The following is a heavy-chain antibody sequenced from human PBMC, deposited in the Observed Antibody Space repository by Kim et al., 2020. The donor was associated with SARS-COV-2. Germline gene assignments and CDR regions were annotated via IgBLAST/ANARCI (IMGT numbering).Heavy chain of an antibody. Sequence: GGSLRLSCAASGFTFSSYSMNWVRQAPGKGLEWVSSISSSSSYIDYADSVKGRFTISRDNAKNSLYLQMNSLRAEDTAVYYCATDMGTHGMDVWGQGTPVTVSS. CDR1: GFTFSSYS. D-gene: IGHD5-18*01. V-gene: IGHV3-21*01. J-gene: IGHJ6*02. CDR2: ISSSSSYI. CDR3: ATDMGTHGMDV.